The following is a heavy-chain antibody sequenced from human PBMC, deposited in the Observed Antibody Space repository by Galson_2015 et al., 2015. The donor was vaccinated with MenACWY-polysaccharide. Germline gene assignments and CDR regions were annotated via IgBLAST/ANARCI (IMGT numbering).Heavy chain of an antibody. CDR3: ARGHKSHCSYTSCYSFQH. J-gene: IGHJ1*01. CDR2: MNPNSGNT. V-gene: IGHV1-8*01. Sequence: SVKVSCKASGYTFTSSDINWVRQATGQGPEWMGWMNPNSGNTGYAQKFRGRVTMTRDTSISTAYMELSSLRSEDTAVYYCARGHKSHCSYTSCYSFQHWGQGTLVTVSS. D-gene: IGHD2-2*02. CDR1: GYTFTSSD.